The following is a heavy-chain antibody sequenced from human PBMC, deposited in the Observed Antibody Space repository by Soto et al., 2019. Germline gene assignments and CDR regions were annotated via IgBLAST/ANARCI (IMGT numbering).Heavy chain of an antibody. Sequence: PGGSLRLSCTTSGFTFNTYGMHWVRQAPGKGLEWVANIWYDGSKKYYADSVKGRFTISRDNAKNTLYLQMNSLRAEDTALYYCTRDRRCSNTSCYYFDYWGQGTLVTVSS. J-gene: IGHJ4*02. CDR3: TRDRRCSNTSCYYFDY. CDR2: IWYDGSKK. CDR1: GFTFNTYG. V-gene: IGHV3-33*08. D-gene: IGHD2-2*01.